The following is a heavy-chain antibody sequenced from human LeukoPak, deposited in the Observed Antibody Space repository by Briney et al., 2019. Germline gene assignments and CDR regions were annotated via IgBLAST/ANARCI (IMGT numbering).Heavy chain of an antibody. J-gene: IGHJ3*02. CDR2: IFPGDSDT. CDR3: ARRSSYYYDSSGYYGNDAFDI. CDR1: GYRFTTYW. D-gene: IGHD3-22*01. V-gene: IGHV5-51*01. Sequence: GESLKISCKGSGYRFTTYWIGWVRQMPGKGLEWMGIIFPGDSDTIYNPSFQGQVTISADKSINTAYLQWSSLKASDTAMYYCARRSSYYYDSSGYYGNDAFDIWGQGTMVTVSS.